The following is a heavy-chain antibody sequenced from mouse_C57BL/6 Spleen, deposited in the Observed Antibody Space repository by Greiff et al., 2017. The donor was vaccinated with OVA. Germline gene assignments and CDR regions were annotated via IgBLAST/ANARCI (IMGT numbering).Heavy chain of an antibody. V-gene: IGHV1-80*01. CDR3: ARDSNLYYFDY. CDR1: GYAFSSYW. CDR2: IYPGDGDT. D-gene: IGHD2-5*01. J-gene: IGHJ2*01. Sequence: QVQLKESGAELVKPGASVKISCKASGYAFSSYWMNWVKQRPGKGLEWIGQIYPGDGDTNYNGKFKGKATLTADKSSSTAYMQLSSLTSEDSAVYFCARDSNLYYFDYWGQGTTLTVSS.